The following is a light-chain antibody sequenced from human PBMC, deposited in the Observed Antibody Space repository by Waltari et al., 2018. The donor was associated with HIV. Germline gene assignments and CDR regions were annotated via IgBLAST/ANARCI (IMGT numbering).Light chain of an antibody. Sequence: DIQMTQSPSTLSASVGDKVSITCRASQNISTWLAWYQQTPGKAPKLLIYKSSSLLSGVPSHFSGGGSGTEFTLTISGLQPDDFATYYCQQYESVSTFGQGTKVEV. CDR2: KSS. V-gene: IGKV1-5*03. CDR3: QQYESVST. J-gene: IGKJ1*01. CDR1: QNISTW.